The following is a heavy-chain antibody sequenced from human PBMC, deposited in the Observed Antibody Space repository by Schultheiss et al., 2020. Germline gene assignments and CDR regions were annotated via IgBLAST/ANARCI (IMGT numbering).Heavy chain of an antibody. CDR2: INPSGGST. V-gene: IGHV1-46*01. J-gene: IGHJ4*01. CDR1: GYTFTSYY. D-gene: IGHD3-9*01. Sequence: ASVKVSCKASGYTFTSYYMHWVRQAPGQGLEWMGIINPSGGSTSYAQKFQGRVTMTRDTSTSTVYMELSSLRSEDTAVYYCARGAELELRYFDWLLYYFDYWCNGTLVTVSS. CDR3: ARGAELELRYFDWLLYYFDY.